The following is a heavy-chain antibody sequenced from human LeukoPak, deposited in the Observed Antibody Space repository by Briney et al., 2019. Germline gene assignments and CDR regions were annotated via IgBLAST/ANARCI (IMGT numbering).Heavy chain of an antibody. J-gene: IGHJ3*02. D-gene: IGHD3-10*01. Sequence: SGNSVISFAINWVRQAPGQGLEWMGWIIAYYGTTNYAQKFKGRITMTTDTSTSTVYMELRSLRSDDTAVYYCARGRGLVVDAFDIWGQGTMVTVSS. CDR1: GNSVISFA. CDR3: ARGRGLVVDAFDI. V-gene: IGHV1-18*01. CDR2: IIAYYGTT.